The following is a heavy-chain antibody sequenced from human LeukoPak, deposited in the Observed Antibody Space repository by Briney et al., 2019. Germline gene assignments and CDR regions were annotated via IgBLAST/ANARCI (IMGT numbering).Heavy chain of an antibody. Sequence: GGSLRLSCAASGFSFSRYAMSWVRQAPGKGLEWVSVISGSGGSTYNADSVKGRFTISRDNSKSTLYLQMNSLRAEDTAVYYCARAAAGTGRYFDYWGQGTLVTVSS. V-gene: IGHV3-23*01. CDR1: GFSFSRYA. D-gene: IGHD6-13*01. J-gene: IGHJ4*02. CDR2: ISGSGGST. CDR3: ARAAAGTGRYFDY.